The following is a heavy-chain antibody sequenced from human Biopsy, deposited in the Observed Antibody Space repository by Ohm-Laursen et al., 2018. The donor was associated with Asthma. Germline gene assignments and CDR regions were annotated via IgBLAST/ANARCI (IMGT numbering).Heavy chain of an antibody. V-gene: IGHV1-69*13. J-gene: IGHJ4*02. D-gene: IGHD2-2*01. CDR1: GGTFNTYV. CDR3: ARKAGSCISRTCYSLDF. CDR2: INSVLGTT. Sequence: GASVKVSCKSLGGTFNTYVIGWVRQAPGQGLGWMGGINSVLGTTTYPQKFQDRVTITADDSTSTVYMELSSLRSEDTAVYYCARKAGSCISRTCYSLDFWGQGTLVTVSS.